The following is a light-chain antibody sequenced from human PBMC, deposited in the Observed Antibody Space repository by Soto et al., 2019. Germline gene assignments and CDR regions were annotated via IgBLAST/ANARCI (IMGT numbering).Light chain of an antibody. V-gene: IGKV2-28*01. CDR2: LAS. Sequence: DIVMTQSPLSLPVTPGEPASISCRSSQSLLDSHGYNYLDWYLQRPGQSPQLLIYLASNRASGVPDRFSGSGSGTDFTLKITRVEADDVGVYYCVQALRTPLFGQWTRLEI. CDR3: VQALRTPL. J-gene: IGKJ5*01. CDR1: QSLLDSHGYNY.